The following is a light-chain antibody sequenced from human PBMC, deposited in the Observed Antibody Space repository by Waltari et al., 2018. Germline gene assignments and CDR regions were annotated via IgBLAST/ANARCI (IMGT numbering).Light chain of an antibody. CDR1: SGSVSTTYF. J-gene: IGLJ3*02. CDR2: NTN. V-gene: IGLV8-61*01. Sequence: QTVVTQEPSFSVSPGGTVTLTCGLTSGSVSTTYFPRWYQQTPGQAPRTLIYNTNTRSSGVPDRFSGSILGNKAALTITGAQADDESDYYCVLYMGNGIWVFGGGTKLTVL. CDR3: VLYMGNGIWV.